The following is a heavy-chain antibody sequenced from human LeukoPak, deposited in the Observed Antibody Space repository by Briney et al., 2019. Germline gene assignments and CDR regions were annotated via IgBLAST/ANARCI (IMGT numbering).Heavy chain of an antibody. J-gene: IGHJ4*02. V-gene: IGHV3-21*01. D-gene: IGHD3-16*02. CDR3: ARGHTRDYVWGSYRWEFDY. CDR2: ISSSSSYI. CDR1: GFTFSSYS. Sequence: GGSLRLSCAASGFTFSSYSMNWVRQAPGKGLEWVSSISSSSSYIYYADSVKGRFTISRDNAKNSLYLQMNSLRAEDTAVYYCARGHTRDYVWGSYRWEFDYWGQGTLVTVSS.